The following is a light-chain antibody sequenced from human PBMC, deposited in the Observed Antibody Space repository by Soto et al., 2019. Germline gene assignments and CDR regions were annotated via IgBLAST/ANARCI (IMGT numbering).Light chain of an antibody. V-gene: IGKV3-20*01. CDR2: GAS. CDR1: QSVSSSF. Sequence: EIVLTQSPGTLSLSPGERATLSCRASQSVSSSFLAWYQQKHGQAPRLLIYGASIRATDIPDRFSGSGSGTDFTLTISRLEPEDFAVYFCQQYGRLPLSFGGGTKVEIK. J-gene: IGKJ4*01. CDR3: QQYGRLPLS.